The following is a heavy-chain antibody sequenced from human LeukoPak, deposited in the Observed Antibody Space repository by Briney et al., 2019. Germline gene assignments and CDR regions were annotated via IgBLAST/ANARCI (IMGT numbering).Heavy chain of an antibody. CDR1: GDSISDYY. CDR3: ARTSPYSSSCWDY. CDR2: IYSSGST. Sequence: SETLSLTCTVSGDSISDYYWSWIRQPAGKGLEWIGRIYSSGSTNYNPSLKSRGTMSVDTSKNQFSLKLSSVTAADTAVYYCARTSPYSSSCWDYWGQGTLVTVSS. J-gene: IGHJ4*02. V-gene: IGHV4-4*07. D-gene: IGHD6-13*01.